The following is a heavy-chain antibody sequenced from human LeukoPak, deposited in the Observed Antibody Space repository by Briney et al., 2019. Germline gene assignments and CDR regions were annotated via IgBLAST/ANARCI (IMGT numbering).Heavy chain of an antibody. Sequence: SETLSLTCTVSGGSISSSSYYWGWIRQPPGKGLEWIGSIYYSGSTYYNPSLKSRVTISVDTSKNQFSLKLSSVTAADTAVYYCASLRERSYYARGFDYWGQGTLVTVSS. D-gene: IGHD1-26*01. V-gene: IGHV4-39*01. J-gene: IGHJ4*02. CDR2: IYYSGST. CDR1: GGSISSSSYY. CDR3: ASLRERSYYARGFDY.